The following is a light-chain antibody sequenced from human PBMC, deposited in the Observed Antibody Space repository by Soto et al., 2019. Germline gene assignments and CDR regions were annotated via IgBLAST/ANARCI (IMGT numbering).Light chain of an antibody. CDR1: QDIKTY. J-gene: IGKJ5*01. V-gene: IGKV1-33*01. CDR2: DAS. CDR3: QKYDKLPFT. Sequence: DIQMTQSPSSLSASVGDRVTITCQASQDIKTYLNWYQQKPGKAPKLLIYDASNLETGVPSRFSGSGSGTDFTFTISSLQPEDVAIYYCQKYDKLPFTFGQGTQLEIK.